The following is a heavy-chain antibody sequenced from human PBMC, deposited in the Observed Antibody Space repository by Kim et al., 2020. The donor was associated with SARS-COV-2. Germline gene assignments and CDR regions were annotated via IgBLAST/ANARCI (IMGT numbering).Heavy chain of an antibody. V-gene: IGHV3-30*04. CDR3: ARDRMWFGEFSYYYGMDV. CDR1: GFTFSSYA. D-gene: IGHD3-10*01. Sequence: GGSLRLSCAASGFTFSSYAMHWVRQAPGKGLEWVAVISYDGSNKYYADSVKGRFTISRDNSKNTLYLQMNSLRAEDTAVYYCARDRMWFGEFSYYYGMDVWGQGTTVTVSS. CDR2: ISYDGSNK. J-gene: IGHJ6*02.